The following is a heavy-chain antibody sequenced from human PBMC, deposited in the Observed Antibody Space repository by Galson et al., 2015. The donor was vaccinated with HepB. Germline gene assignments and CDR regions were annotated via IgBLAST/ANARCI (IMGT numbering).Heavy chain of an antibody. D-gene: IGHD2-2*01. V-gene: IGHV1-3*01. CDR3: ANTYCSSTSCQGFGP. CDR1: GYTFTSYA. CDR2: INAGNGNT. Sequence: SVKVSCKASGYTFTSYAMHWVRQAPGQRLEWMGWINAGNGNTKYSQKFQGRVTITRDTPASTAYMELSSLRSEDTAVYYCANTYCSSTSCQGFGPWGQGTLVTVSS. J-gene: IGHJ5*02.